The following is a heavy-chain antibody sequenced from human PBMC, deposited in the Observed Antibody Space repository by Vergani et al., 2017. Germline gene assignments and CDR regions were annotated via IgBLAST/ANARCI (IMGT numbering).Heavy chain of an antibody. V-gene: IGHV1-2*02. CDR3: ARAGVVGSGYYYYYMDF. CDR1: GYTFTGYY. D-gene: IGHD3-22*01. J-gene: IGHJ6*03. Sequence: QVQLVQSGAEVKKPGASVKVSCKASGYTFTGYYMHCVRQAPGQVLEWMGWINPNSGGTNYAQKFQGRVTMTRDTSISTAYMELSRLRSDDTAVYYCARAGVVGSGYYYYYMDFWGKGTMVTVSS. CDR2: INPNSGGT.